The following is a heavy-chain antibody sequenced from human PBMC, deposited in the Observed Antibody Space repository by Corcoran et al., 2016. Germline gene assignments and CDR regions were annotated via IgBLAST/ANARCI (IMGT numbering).Heavy chain of an antibody. Sequence: EVQLVESGGGLVQPGGSLRLSCAASGFTFSSYSMNWVRQAPGKGLEWVSYISSSSSTIYYADSVKGRFTISRDNAKNSLYLQMNSLRDEDTAGYYCARGRGERGGYSGYGWPDYWGQGTLVTVSS. V-gene: IGHV3-48*02. CDR1: GFTFSSYS. CDR3: ARGRGERGGYSGYGWPDY. D-gene: IGHD5-12*01. CDR2: ISSSSSTI. J-gene: IGHJ4*02.